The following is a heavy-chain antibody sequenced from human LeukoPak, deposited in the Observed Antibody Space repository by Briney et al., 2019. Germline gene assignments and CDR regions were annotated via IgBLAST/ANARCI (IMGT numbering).Heavy chain of an antibody. CDR1: GFTFSSYT. CDR3: AKDMAAAGQSWFDP. D-gene: IGHD6-13*01. Sequence: GGSLRLSCAASGFTFSSYTINWVRQAPGKGLEWLSYITSDSSSISYADSVRGRFTISRDNAKSSLYLQMNSLRAEDTAVYYCAKDMAAAGQSWFDPWGQGTLVTVSS. CDR2: ITSDSSSI. V-gene: IGHV3-48*01. J-gene: IGHJ5*02.